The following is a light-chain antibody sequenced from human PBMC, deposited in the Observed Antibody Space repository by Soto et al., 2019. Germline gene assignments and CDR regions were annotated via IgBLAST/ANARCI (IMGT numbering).Light chain of an antibody. CDR1: QSISSY. Sequence: DIQMTQSPSSLSASVGDRVTITCRASQSISSYLNWYQQKPGKAPKLLIYAASSLQSGVPSRFSGSGSGTDFTLTISSLQPEDFASHYCQQSYSTPYTFGQGTKLEIK. CDR2: AAS. CDR3: QQSYSTPYT. V-gene: IGKV1-39*01. J-gene: IGKJ2*01.